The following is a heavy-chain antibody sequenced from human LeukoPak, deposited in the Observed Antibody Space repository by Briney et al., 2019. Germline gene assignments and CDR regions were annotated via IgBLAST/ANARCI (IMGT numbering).Heavy chain of an antibody. D-gene: IGHD4-17*01. J-gene: IGHJ4*02. V-gene: IGHV4-4*02. CDR1: GGSISSSNW. CDR3: AREGEAKDGDYERGLDY. Sequence: SETLSLTCAVSGGSISSSNWWSWVRHPPGKGLEWIGEIYHSGSTNYNPSLKSRITISVDKSKTQLSLTLSSVTAADRAVYYCAREGEAKDGDYERGLDYWGQGTLVTVSS. CDR2: IYHSGST.